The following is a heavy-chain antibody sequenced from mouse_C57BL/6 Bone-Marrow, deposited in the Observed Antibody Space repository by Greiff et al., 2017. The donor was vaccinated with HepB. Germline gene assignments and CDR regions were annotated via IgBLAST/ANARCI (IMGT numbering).Heavy chain of an antibody. V-gene: IGHV1-50*01. D-gene: IGHD1-1*01. J-gene: IGHJ1*03. CDR2: IDPSDSYT. CDR3: ASYYYGSSSNWYFDV. Sequence: VQLQQPGAELVKPGASVKLSCKASGYTFTSYWMQWVKQRPGQGLEWIGEIDPSDSYTNYNQKFKGKATLTVDTSSSTAYMQLSSLTSEDSAVYYCASYYYGSSSNWYFDVWGTGTTVTVSS. CDR1: GYTFTSYW.